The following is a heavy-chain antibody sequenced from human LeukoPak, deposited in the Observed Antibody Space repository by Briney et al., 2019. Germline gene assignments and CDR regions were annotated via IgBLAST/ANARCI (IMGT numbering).Heavy chain of an antibody. CDR3: ARLVHWFDP. V-gene: IGHV4-34*01. CDR1: GGSFSGYY. J-gene: IGHJ5*02. Sequence: SETLSLTCAVYGGSFSGYYWSWIRQPPGKGLEWIGEINHSGSTNHNPSLKSRVTISVDTSKNQFSLKLSSVTAADTAVYYCARLVHWFDPWGQGTLVTVSS. CDR2: INHSGST. D-gene: IGHD3-10*01.